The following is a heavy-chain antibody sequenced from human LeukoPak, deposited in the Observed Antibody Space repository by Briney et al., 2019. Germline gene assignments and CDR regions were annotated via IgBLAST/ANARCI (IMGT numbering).Heavy chain of an antibody. CDR1: GFTVSSNY. CDR2: IYSGGST. V-gene: IGHV3-53*04. CDR3: ARASYYYDDSGYYYDY. D-gene: IGHD3-22*01. J-gene: IGHJ4*02. Sequence: GGSLGLSCAASGFTVSSNYMNWVRQAPGKGLEWVSVIYSGGSTYYADSVKGRFTISRHNPKNTLYLQMNSLSPEDTAVYYCARASYYYDDSGYYYDYWGQGTLVTVSS.